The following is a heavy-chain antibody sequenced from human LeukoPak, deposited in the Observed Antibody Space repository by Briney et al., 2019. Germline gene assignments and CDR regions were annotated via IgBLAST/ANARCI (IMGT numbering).Heavy chain of an antibody. Sequence: GGSLRLSCAASGFTFSSYWMSWVRQAPGKGLEWVANIKQDGSEKYYVDSVKGRFTISRDNAKNSLYLQMNSLRAEDTAVYYCARDRSYGYNWFDPWGQGTLATVSS. J-gene: IGHJ5*02. V-gene: IGHV3-7*01. D-gene: IGHD5-18*01. CDR1: GFTFSSYW. CDR3: ARDRSYGYNWFDP. CDR2: IKQDGSEK.